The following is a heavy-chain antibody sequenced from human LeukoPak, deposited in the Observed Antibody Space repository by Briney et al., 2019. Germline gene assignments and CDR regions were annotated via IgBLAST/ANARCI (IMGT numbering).Heavy chain of an antibody. D-gene: IGHD3-9*01. CDR1: GGSISSYY. CDR3: ARGGLRYFDWSPPLDAFDI. Sequence: PSETLSLTCTVSGGSISSYYWSWIRQPPGKGLEWIGYIYYSGRPNYKPSLKSRVTISVDTSKTQFSLKLSSVTAADTAVYYCARGGLRYFDWSPPLDAFDIWGQGTLVTVSS. V-gene: IGHV4-59*08. J-gene: IGHJ3*02. CDR2: IYYSGRP.